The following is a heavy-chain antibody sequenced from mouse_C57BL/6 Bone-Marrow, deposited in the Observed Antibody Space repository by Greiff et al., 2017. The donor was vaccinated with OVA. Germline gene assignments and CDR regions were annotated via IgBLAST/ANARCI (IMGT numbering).Heavy chain of an antibody. CDR3: ARHEEKHYYGSSFDY. CDR2: FYPGSGSI. CDR1: GYTFTEYT. V-gene: IGHV1-62-2*01. J-gene: IGHJ2*01. Sequence: LQESGAELVKPGASVKLSCKASGYTFTEYTIHWVKQRSGQGLEWIGWFYPGSGSIKYNEKFKDKATLTADKSSSTVYMELSRLTSEDSAVYFCARHEEKHYYGSSFDYWGQGTTLTVSS. D-gene: IGHD1-1*01.